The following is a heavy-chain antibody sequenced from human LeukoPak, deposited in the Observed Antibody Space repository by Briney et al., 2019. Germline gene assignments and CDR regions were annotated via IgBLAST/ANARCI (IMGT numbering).Heavy chain of an antibody. CDR1: GFTFSDYY. CDR3: ARAVGSGSFQTYCYYMDV. CDR2: ISPSVSVI. Sequence: GGSLRLSCAASGFTFSDYYMAWIRQAPGKGLQWVSYISPSVSVIYYTDSVKGRFTISRDNAKNSLYLQMNSLRAEDTAVYYCARAVGSGSFQTYCYYMDVWGKGTTVTISS. D-gene: IGHD3-10*01. J-gene: IGHJ6*03. V-gene: IGHV3-11*01.